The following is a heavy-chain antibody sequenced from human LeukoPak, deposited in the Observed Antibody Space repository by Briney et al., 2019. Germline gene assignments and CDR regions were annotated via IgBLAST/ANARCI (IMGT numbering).Heavy chain of an antibody. CDR1: GGSFSGYY. CDR2: INRSGST. J-gene: IGHJ5*02. CDR3: ARGLGSWFDP. V-gene: IGHV4-34*01. Sequence: SETLSLTCAVSGGSFSGYYWSWIRQPPGKGLEWIGEINRSGSTNYNPSLKSRVTISVDTSKNQFSLKLSSVTAADTAVYYCARGLGSWFDPWGQGTLVSVSS.